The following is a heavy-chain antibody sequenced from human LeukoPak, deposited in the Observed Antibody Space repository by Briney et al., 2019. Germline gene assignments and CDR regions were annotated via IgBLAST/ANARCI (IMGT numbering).Heavy chain of an antibody. J-gene: IGHJ4*02. CDR1: GFTFSNAW. D-gene: IGHD3-3*01. CDR3: TTAGGYYDFWSGYYEVDY. CDR2: IKSKTDGGTT. V-gene: IGHV3-15*01. Sequence: GGSLRLSCAASGFTFSNAWMSWVRQAPGKGLEWVGRIKSKTDGGTTDYGAPVKGRFTISRDDSKNTLYLQMNSLKTEDTAVYYCTTAGGYYDFWSGYYEVDYWSQGTLVTVSS.